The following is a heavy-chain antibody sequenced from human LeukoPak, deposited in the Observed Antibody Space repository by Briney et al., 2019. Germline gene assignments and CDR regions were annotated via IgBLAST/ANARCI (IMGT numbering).Heavy chain of an antibody. J-gene: IGHJ4*02. Sequence: EASVKVSCKVSGYTLTELSMHWVRQAPGKGLEWMGGFDPEDGETIYAQKFQGRVTMTEDTSTDTAYMELSSLRSEDTAVYYCATSPRRYDILTGYYPLDYWGQGTLVTVSS. CDR2: FDPEDGET. V-gene: IGHV1-24*01. D-gene: IGHD3-9*01. CDR3: ATSPRRYDILTGYYPLDY. CDR1: GYTLTELS.